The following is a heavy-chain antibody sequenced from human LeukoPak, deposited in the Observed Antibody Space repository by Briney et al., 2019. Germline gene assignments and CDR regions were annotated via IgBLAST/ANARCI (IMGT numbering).Heavy chain of an antibody. CDR3: ARVGVVHYGMDV. CDR1: GVSISSGGYY. CDR2: IYYSGST. D-gene: IGHD3-10*01. J-gene: IGHJ6*02. Sequence: SETLSLTCTVSGVSISSGGYYWSWIRQHPGKGLEWIGYIYYSGSTYYNPSLKSRVTISVDTSKNQFSLKLSSVTAADTAVYYCARVGVVHYGMDVWGQGTTVTVSS. V-gene: IGHV4-31*03.